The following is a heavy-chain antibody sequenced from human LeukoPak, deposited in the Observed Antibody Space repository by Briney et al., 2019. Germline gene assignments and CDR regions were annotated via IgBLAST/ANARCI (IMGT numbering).Heavy chain of an antibody. CDR3: AREIVGGFNPGAY. CDR1: GFTFSDYS. J-gene: IGHJ4*02. Sequence: PGGSLRLSCAASGFTFSDYSMNWVRQPPGKGLEWIGEIHRSGSTNYNPSLQSRVTISIDRSKNQIALELSSVTAADTAVYYCAREIVGGFNPGAYWGQGTLVTVSS. CDR2: IHRSGST. D-gene: IGHD1-14*01. V-gene: IGHV4-34*01.